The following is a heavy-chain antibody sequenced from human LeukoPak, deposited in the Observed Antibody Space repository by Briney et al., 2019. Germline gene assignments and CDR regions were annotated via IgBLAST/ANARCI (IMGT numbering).Heavy chain of an antibody. CDR2: ISGSGIST. D-gene: IGHD3-3*01. V-gene: IGHV3-23*01. CDR3: AKDQYDFWSGY. Sequence: GGSLRLSCAASGFTFSSYGMSWVRQAPGKGLEWVSAISGSGISTYYADSVKGRFTISRDISKNTLYLQLNSQRAEDTAVYYCAKDQYDFWSGYWGQGTLVTVSS. CDR1: GFTFSSYG. J-gene: IGHJ4*02.